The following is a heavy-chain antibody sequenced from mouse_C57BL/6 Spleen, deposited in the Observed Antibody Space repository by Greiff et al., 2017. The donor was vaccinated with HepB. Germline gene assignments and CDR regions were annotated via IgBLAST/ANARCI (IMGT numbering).Heavy chain of an antibody. CDR1: GYAFSSYW. CDR2: IYPGDGDT. Sequence: VKLVESGAELVKPGASVKISCKASGYAFSSYWMNWVKQRPGKGLEWIGQIYPGDGDTNYNGKFKGKATLTADKSSSTAYMQLSSLTSEDSAVYFCARKEGYYFDYWGQGTTLTVSS. J-gene: IGHJ2*01. CDR3: ARKEGYYFDY. V-gene: IGHV1-80*01.